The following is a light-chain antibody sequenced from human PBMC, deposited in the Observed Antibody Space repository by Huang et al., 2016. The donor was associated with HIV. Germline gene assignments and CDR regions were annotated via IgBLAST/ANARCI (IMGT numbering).Light chain of an antibody. Sequence: EIVMTQSPATLSVSPGQRVTLTCRANRSVSTNLAWYQQRHGQAPRLLIYGSSTGAPGIPARFSGSGSGTDFSLTISSLQSEDFALDYCHQYNNWLLSFGGGTRV. CDR2: GSS. CDR1: RSVSTN. J-gene: IGKJ4*01. V-gene: IGKV3-15*01. CDR3: HQYNNWLLS.